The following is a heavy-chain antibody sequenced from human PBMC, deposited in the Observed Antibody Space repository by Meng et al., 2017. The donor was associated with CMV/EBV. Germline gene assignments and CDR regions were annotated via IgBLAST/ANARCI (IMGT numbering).Heavy chain of an antibody. Sequence: ASVKVSCKASGYTFTGYYMHWVRQAPGKGLEWMGGFDPEDGETIYAQKFQGRVTMTEDTSTDTAYMELSSLRSEDTAVYYCATETGLYYQLPIYYYYGMDVWGQGTTVTVSS. CDR1: GYTFTGYY. CDR2: FDPEDGET. J-gene: IGHJ6*02. D-gene: IGHD2-2*01. V-gene: IGHV1-24*01. CDR3: ATETGLYYQLPIYYYYGMDV.